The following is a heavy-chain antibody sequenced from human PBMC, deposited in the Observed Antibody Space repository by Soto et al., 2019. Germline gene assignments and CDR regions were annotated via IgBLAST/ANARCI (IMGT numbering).Heavy chain of an antibody. CDR1: GFTFSSYS. Sequence: GGSLRLSCAASGFTFSSYSMNWVRQAPGKGLKWVSYISSSSSTIYYADSVKGRFTISRDNAKNSLYLQMNSLRDEDTAVYYCARDLRGSYYPQFDYWGQGTLVTVSS. V-gene: IGHV3-48*02. J-gene: IGHJ4*02. CDR3: ARDLRGSYYPQFDY. CDR2: ISSSSSTI. D-gene: IGHD1-26*01.